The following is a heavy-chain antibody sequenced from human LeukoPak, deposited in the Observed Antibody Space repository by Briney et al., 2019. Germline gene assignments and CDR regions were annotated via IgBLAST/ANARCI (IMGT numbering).Heavy chain of an antibody. D-gene: IGHD1-14*01. J-gene: IGHJ4*02. CDR3: ATSLGTTTTF. Sequence: ETLSLTCTVSGYSISSGYYWGWIRQPPGKGLEWVANIDQDGSERHYVDSVEGRFTISRDNAKNSMYLQMNSLRVEDTAVYYCATSLGTTTTFWGQGTLVTVSS. CDR2: IDQDGSER. CDR1: GYSISSGYY. V-gene: IGHV3-7*01.